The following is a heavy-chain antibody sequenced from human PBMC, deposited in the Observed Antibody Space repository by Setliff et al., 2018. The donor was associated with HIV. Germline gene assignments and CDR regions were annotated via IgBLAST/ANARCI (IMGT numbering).Heavy chain of an antibody. CDR1: GFTFSSYA. CDR2: LSGSGGST. CDR3: AKEYCSSNKCYYYYYMDV. J-gene: IGHJ6*03. D-gene: IGHD2-2*01. Sequence: GWSLRLSCAASGFTFSSYAMSWVRQAPGKGLEWVSALSGSGGSTYYADSVKGRFTISRDNSKNTLYLQMNSLRAEDTAVYYCAKEYCSSNKCYYYYYMDVWGKGTTVTVSS. V-gene: IGHV3-23*01.